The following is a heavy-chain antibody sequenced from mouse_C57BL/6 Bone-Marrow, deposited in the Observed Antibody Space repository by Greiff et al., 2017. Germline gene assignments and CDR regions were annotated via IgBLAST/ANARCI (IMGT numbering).Heavy chain of an antibody. V-gene: IGHV1-82*01. Sequence: QVQLKESGPELVKPGASVKISCKASGYAFSSSWMNWVKQRPGKGLEWIGRIYPGDGDTNYNGKFKGKATLTADKSSSTAYMQLSSLTSEDSAVYFCAEYYGSSWGWFAYWGQGTLVTVSA. CDR2: IYPGDGDT. CDR1: GYAFSSSW. D-gene: IGHD1-1*01. CDR3: AEYYGSSWGWFAY. J-gene: IGHJ3*01.